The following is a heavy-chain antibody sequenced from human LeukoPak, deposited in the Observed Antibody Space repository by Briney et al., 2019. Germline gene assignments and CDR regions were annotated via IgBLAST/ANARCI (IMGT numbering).Heavy chain of an antibody. CDR2: LYTSGSM. CDR3: ARGYCSGGSCYSYYYYNYMDV. CDR1: GGSISSGSYD. J-gene: IGHJ6*03. Sequence: SETLSLTCTVSGGSISSGSYDWYWIRQPAGKGLEWIGHLYTSGSMSYNPSLKSRVTISVDTSKNQFSLKLTSVTAADTAVYYCARGYCSGGSCYSYYYYNYMDVWGKGTTVTVSS. D-gene: IGHD2-15*01. V-gene: IGHV4-61*09.